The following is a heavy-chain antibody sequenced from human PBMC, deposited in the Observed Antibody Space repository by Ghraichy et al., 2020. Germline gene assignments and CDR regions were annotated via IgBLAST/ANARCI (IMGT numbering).Heavy chain of an antibody. J-gene: IGHJ4*02. CDR3: ARDFSHFDY. V-gene: IGHV3-33*01. Sequence: GESLNISCAASGFTVSTYSMHWVRQAPGKGLEWVAVIWYDGSKKYYADSVKGRFTISRDTSKNTLYLQMNSLRAEDTAVYYCARDFSHFDYWGQGTLVTVSS. CDR1: GFTVSTYS. CDR2: IWYDGSKK.